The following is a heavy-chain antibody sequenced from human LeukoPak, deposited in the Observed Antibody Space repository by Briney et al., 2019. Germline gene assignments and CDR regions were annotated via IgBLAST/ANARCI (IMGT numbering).Heavy chain of an antibody. CDR1: GFTFSSYW. D-gene: IGHD3-3*01. CDR2: IKQDGSEK. Sequence: GGSLRLSCAASGFTFSSYWMSWVRQAPGKGLEWVANIKQDGSEKYYVDSVKGRFTIARANAKNSLYLQMNSMRAKDTAVYYCARHPTGITIFGVVIPYFDYWGQGTLVTVSS. CDR3: ARHPTGITIFGVVIPYFDY. J-gene: IGHJ4*02. V-gene: IGHV3-7*01.